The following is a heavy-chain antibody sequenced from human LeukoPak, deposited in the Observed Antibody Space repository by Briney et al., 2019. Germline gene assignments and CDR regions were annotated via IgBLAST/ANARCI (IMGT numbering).Heavy chain of an antibody. V-gene: IGHV4-38-2*02. CDR1: GFTFSNYG. CDR2: LYHSGST. CDR3: ARDRGSVTPLYYMDV. D-gene: IGHD2-15*01. Sequence: PGGSLRLSCAASGFTFSNYGMSWVRQAPGKGLEWIGSLYHSGSTYYNPSLKSRVTISVDTTKNQLSLKLSSVTAADTAVYYCARDRGSVTPLYYMDVWGKGTTVTVSS. J-gene: IGHJ6*03.